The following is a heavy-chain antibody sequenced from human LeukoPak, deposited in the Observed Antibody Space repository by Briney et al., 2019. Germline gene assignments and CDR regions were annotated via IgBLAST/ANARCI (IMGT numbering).Heavy chain of an antibody. CDR2: IYYSGST. J-gene: IGHJ6*03. V-gene: IGHV4-59*01. D-gene: IGHD1-26*01. Sequence: SETLSLTCTVSGDSISNYYWSWIRQPPGKGLEWIGYIYYSGSTNYNPSLKSRVTISVDTSKNQFSLKLSSVTAADTAVYYCARGGASRYYYYYMDVWGKGTTVTVSS. CDR3: ARGGASRYYYYYMDV. CDR1: GDSISNYY.